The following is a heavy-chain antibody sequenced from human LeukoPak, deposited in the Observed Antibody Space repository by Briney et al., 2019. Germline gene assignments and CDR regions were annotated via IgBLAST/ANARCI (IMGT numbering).Heavy chain of an antibody. Sequence: GESLKISCKGSGYSFTNYWIGWVRQMPGKGLEWMALIYPGDSDTRYSPSFQGQVTISADKSITTAYLQWSSLKASDTAIYYCARSGLYGCSGGRCYVSYYYYGMDVWGQGTTVTVSS. CDR2: IYPGDSDT. D-gene: IGHD2-15*01. CDR3: ARSGLYGCSGGRCYVSYYYYGMDV. CDR1: GYSFTNYW. V-gene: IGHV5-51*01. J-gene: IGHJ6*02.